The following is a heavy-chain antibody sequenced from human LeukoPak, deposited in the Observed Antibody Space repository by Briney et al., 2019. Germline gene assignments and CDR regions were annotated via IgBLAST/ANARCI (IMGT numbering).Heavy chain of an antibody. Sequence: SETLSLTCTVSGVSISSCYWNWIRQPPGKGLEWVGYIYYSGDTNYNPSLKSRVTISLDTSKNQFSLKLSSVTPADTAVYYCARDRELGYWGQGTLVTVSS. CDR2: IYYSGDT. D-gene: IGHD1-26*01. J-gene: IGHJ4*02. CDR3: ARDRELGY. CDR1: GVSISSCY. V-gene: IGHV4-59*01.